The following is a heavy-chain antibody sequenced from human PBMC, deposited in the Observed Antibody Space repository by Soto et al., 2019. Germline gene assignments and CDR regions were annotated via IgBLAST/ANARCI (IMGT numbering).Heavy chain of an antibody. J-gene: IGHJ2*01. CDR3: ARESHDILTGPPWVWYFDL. Sequence: QVQLQQWGAGPLRPLETLSLTCGVSGGSFSGYYWAWIRQSPGKGLEWIGEINDRGPINYNPSLKSRDSISVDTSKNHYSLNLRSVTAADMAVYYCARESHDILTGPPWVWYFDLWGRGTLVTVSS. V-gene: IGHV4-34*01. D-gene: IGHD3-9*01. CDR2: INDRGPI. CDR1: GGSFSGYY.